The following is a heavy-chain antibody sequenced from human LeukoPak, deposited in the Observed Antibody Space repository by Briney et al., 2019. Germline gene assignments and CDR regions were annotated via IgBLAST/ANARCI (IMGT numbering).Heavy chain of an antibody. CDR1: SGSISRDGYY. V-gene: IGHV4-30-2*01. CDR2: IYHSGST. J-gene: IGHJ4*02. Sequence: PSETLSLTCTVSSGSISRDGYYWSWIRQPPGKGLEWIGYIYHSGSTYYRPSLKSRVTISVDRSKNQFSLKLSSVTAADTAVYYCARDIAGRGYFDYWGQGTLVTVSS. D-gene: IGHD1-26*01. CDR3: ARDIAGRGYFDY.